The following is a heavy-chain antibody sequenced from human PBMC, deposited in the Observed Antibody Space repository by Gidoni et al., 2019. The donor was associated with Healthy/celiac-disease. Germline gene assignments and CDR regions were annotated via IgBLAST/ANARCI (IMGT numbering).Heavy chain of an antibody. J-gene: IGHJ4*02. V-gene: IGHV4-34*01. CDR3: ARAVDTAMVEPFDY. CDR1: GGSFSGYY. D-gene: IGHD5-18*01. CDR2: INHSGST. Sequence: QVQLQQWGAGLLKPSETLSLTCAVYGGSFSGYYWSWIRQPPGKGLEWIGEINHSGSTNYDPSLNSRVTISVDTSKNQFSLKLSSVTAADTAVYYCARAVDTAMVEPFDYWGQGTLVTVSS.